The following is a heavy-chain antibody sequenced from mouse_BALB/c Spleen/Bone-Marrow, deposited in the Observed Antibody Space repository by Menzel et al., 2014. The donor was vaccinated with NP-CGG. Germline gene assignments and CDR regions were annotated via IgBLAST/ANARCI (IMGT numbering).Heavy chain of an antibody. CDR3: ARWEYYAMDY. Sequence: EVHLVESGAELVKPGASVKLSCTASGFNIKDTYMHWVKQRPEQGLEWIGRIDPANGNTKYDPKFQGKATITADTPSNTAYLQLSSLTSEDTAVYYCARWEYYAMDYGGQGTSVTVSS. V-gene: IGHV14-3*02. J-gene: IGHJ4*01. CDR1: GFNIKDTY. D-gene: IGHD4-1*01. CDR2: IDPANGNT.